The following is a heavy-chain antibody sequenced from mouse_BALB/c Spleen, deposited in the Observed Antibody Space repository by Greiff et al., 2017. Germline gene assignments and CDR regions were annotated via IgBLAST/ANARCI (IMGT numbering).Heavy chain of an antibody. V-gene: IGHV1-7*01. CDR3: ARNYGNFYFDY. CDR1: GYTFTIYW. Sequence: QVHVKQSGAELAKPGASVKMSCKASGYTFTIYWMHWVKQRPGQGLEWIGYINPSTGYTEYNQKFKDKASLTADKSSSTAYMQLSSLTSEDSAVYYCARNYGNFYFDYWGQGTTLTVSS. J-gene: IGHJ2*01. D-gene: IGHD2-1*01. CDR2: INPSTGYT.